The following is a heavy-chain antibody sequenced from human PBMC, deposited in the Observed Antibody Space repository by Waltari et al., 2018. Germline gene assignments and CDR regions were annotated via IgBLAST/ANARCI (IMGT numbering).Heavy chain of an antibody. D-gene: IGHD2-15*01. V-gene: IGHV3-23*01. CDR3: AKGDLPTCSGVRCYYFDY. Sequence: EVQLLESGGGSVQPGGSLRLSCAASGFSFSTYAMSWVRQTPGKGREWVSTISGRAGRGTTYYANSVRGRFTVSRDDSKNTLYLQMSSLRAEDTAVYYCAKGDLPTCSGVRCYYFDYWGRGTLVTVSS. CDR2: ISGRAGRGTT. J-gene: IGHJ4*02. CDR1: GFSFSTYA.